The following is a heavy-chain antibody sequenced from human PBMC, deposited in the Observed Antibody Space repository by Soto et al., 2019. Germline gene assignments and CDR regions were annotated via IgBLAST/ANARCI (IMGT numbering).Heavy chain of an antibody. CDR1: GGSVSSGSYY. Sequence: SETLSLTCTVSGGSVSSGSYYWSWIRQPPGKGLEWFGCIYYSGSTNYNPPLKSQVRISVDTSNKPFSLKVPSVTAADTAVYHCPRGTYDFWIGPNYYGLDVWRQGTTVTVSS. V-gene: IGHV4-61*01. CDR2: IYYSGST. D-gene: IGHD3-3*01. J-gene: IGHJ6*02. CDR3: PRGTYDFWIGPNYYGLDV.